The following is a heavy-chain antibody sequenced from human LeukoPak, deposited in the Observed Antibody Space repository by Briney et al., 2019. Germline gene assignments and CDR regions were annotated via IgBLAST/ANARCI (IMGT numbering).Heavy chain of an antibody. D-gene: IGHD3-3*01. CDR2: ISAYNGNT. J-gene: IGHJ4*02. CDR1: GYIFTSYG. V-gene: IGHV1-18*01. Sequence: ASVKVSCKASGYIFTSYGISWVRQAPGQGLEWMGWISAYNGNTNYAQKLQGRVTMTTDTSTSTAYMELRSLRSDDTAVYYCAKDDDFWSGYSLDYWGQGTLVTVSS. CDR3: AKDDDFWSGYSLDY.